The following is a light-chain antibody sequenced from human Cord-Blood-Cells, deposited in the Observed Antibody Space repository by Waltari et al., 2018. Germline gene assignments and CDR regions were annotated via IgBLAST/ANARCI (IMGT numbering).Light chain of an antibody. J-gene: IGLJ1*01. V-gene: IGLV2-14*01. CDR1: SSDVGGYNY. CDR2: EVS. Sequence: QSALTQPASVSGSPGQSITISCTGTSSDVGGYNYVSWYQQHPGKDPKLMIYEVSNRPSRVSKRFSGSKSGNAASLTISGLQAEDEADYYCSSYTSSSTLVFGTGTKVTVL. CDR3: SSYTSSSTLV.